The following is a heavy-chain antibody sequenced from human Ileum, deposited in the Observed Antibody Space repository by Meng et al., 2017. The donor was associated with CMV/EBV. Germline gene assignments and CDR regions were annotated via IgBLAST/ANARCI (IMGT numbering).Heavy chain of an antibody. CDR2: ITGSGNTI. J-gene: IGHJ4*02. CDR1: GFTFGAYY. V-gene: IGHV3-11*01. D-gene: IGHD4-17*01. CDR3: VRGNYGFDY. Sequence: QVQLVESGGDLVKPGGSLRLSCAASGFTFGAYYMAWVRQAPGKGLEWVSYITGSGNTIYYADSVKGRSTISRDNAKSSLYLEINSLRAEDTAVYYCVRGNYGFDYWGQGTLVTVSS.